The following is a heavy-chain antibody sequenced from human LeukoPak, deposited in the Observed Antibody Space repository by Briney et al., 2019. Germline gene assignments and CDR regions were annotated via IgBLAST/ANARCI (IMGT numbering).Heavy chain of an antibody. CDR2: VNQDGSEK. V-gene: IGHV3-7*04. D-gene: IGHD3-22*01. J-gene: IGHJ5*02. CDR3: GRGGFRFFAH. CDR1: GFTVSSDW. Sequence: GGSLRLSCAASGFTVSSDWMNWVRQAPGKGLEWVSKVNQDGSEKYCVDAVKGRFTISRDNAKNSLYLQMNSLRAEDTAVYYCGRGGFRFFAHWGQGTLVTVSS.